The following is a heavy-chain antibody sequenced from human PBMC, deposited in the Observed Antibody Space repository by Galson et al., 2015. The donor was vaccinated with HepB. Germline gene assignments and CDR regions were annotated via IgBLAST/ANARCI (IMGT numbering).Heavy chain of an antibody. J-gene: IGHJ6*03. Sequence: QVQLQESGPGLVKPSQTLSLTCTVSGGSISSGSYYWSWIRQPAGKGLEWIGRIYTSGSTNYNPSLKSRVTMSVDTSKNQFSLKLSSVTAADTAVYYCARDNPPTPYYYYMDVWGKGTTVTVSS. V-gene: IGHV4-61*02. CDR1: GGSISSGSYY. D-gene: IGHD1-14*01. CDR2: IYTSGST. CDR3: ARDNPPTPYYYYMDV.